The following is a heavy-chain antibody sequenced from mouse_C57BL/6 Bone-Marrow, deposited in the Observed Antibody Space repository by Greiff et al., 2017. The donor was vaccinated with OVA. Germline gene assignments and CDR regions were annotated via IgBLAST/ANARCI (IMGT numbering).Heavy chain of an antibody. CDR1: GFNIKDDY. CDR2: IDPENGDT. CDR3: TTWGSRGY. Sequence: VQLQQSGAELVRPGASVKLSCTASGFNIKDDYMHWVKQRPEQGLEWIGWIDPENGDTEYAPKFQGKATITADTSSNTAYLQLSSLTSEDTAVYYCTTWGSRGYWGQGTTLTVSS. V-gene: IGHV14-4*01. J-gene: IGHJ2*01. D-gene: IGHD1-1*01.